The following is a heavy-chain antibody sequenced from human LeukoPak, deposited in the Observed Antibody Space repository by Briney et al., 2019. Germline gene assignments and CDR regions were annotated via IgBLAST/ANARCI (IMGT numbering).Heavy chain of an antibody. J-gene: IGHJ6*02. CDR1: GFTSSSYS. Sequence: PGGSLRLSCAASGFTSSSYSMNWVRQAPGKGLEWVSSISSSSSYIYYADSVKGRFTISRDNAKNSLYLQMNSLRAEDTAVYYCARVYPYRGVRGASYYYGMDVWGQGTTVTVSS. D-gene: IGHD3-10*01. CDR2: ISSSSSYI. CDR3: ARVYPYRGVRGASYYYGMDV. V-gene: IGHV3-21*01.